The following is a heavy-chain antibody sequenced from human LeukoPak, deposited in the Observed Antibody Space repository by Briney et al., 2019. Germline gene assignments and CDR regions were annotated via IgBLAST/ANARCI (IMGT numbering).Heavy chain of an antibody. J-gene: IGHJ3*02. D-gene: IGHD3-22*01. Sequence: GGSLRLSCAASGFTFSTYAMSWVRQAPGKGLEWGSTINGGGGSTHYADSAKGRFTISRDNSKNTLYLQMNSLRAEDTAIYYCAKEYYYDSSGSYRAGDAFDIWGQGTMVTVSS. CDR3: AKEYYYDSSGSYRAGDAFDI. CDR2: INGGGGST. V-gene: IGHV3-23*01. CDR1: GFTFSTYA.